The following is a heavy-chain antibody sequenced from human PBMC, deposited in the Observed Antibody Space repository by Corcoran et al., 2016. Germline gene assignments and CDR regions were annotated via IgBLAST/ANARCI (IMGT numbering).Heavy chain of an antibody. CDR3: ARVDGSSTSCDGGAEVYYYYCMDV. CDR2: INPNSGGT. V-gene: IGHV1-2*02. J-gene: IGHJ6*02. D-gene: IGHD2-2*01. CDR1: GYTFTGYY. Sequence: QMQLVQSGAEVKKPGASVKVSCKASGYTFTGYYMHWVRQAPGQGLAWMGWINPNSGGTNYAQKFQGRVTMTRDTSISTAYMELSMLRSDDTAVYYCARVDGSSTSCDGGAEVYYYYCMDVWGQGTTVTVSS.